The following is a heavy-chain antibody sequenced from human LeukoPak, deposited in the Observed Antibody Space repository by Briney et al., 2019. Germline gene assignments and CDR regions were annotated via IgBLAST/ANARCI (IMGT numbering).Heavy chain of an antibody. V-gene: IGHV4-38-2*02. J-gene: IGHJ3*02. CDR1: NFSITSNYY. CDR2: IYHAGAT. D-gene: IGHD3-22*01. Sequence: SETLSLTCTVSNFSITSNYYWVWILQPPGKRLDWIGSIYHAGATFYNPSLQSRVTISLDTSNNQFSLKLSSVTAADTAVYYCARRLEVVISHDAFDIWGQGTMVTVSS. CDR3: ARRLEVVISHDAFDI.